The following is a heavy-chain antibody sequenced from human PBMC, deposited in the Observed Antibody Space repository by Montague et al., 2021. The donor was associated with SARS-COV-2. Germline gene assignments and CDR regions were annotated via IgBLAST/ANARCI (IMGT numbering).Heavy chain of an antibody. J-gene: IGHJ3*02. CDR3: ARESGFLDAFDI. V-gene: IGHV4-59*01. D-gene: IGHD1-14*01. CDR1: GGSMNSYY. CDR2: IFYSGDT. Sequence: SETLSLTCTVSGGSMNSYYWSWIWQPPGKGLEWIGYIFYSGDTNNNPSLKSRVTISVDTSKNQFSLKLTSVTAADTAVYYCARESGFLDAFDIWGQGTMVTVSS.